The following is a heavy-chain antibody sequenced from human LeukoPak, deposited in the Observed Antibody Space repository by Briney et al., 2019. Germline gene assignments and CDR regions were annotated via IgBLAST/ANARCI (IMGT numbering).Heavy chain of an antibody. CDR1: GFTFSSYA. D-gene: IGHD6-19*01. J-gene: IGHJ4*02. CDR2: ISDIGGST. V-gene: IGHV3-23*01. CDR3: AKSLYSSGWYVDS. Sequence: GRSLRLSCAASGFTFSSYAMSWVRQAPGKGLEWVSTISDIGGSTYYAHSVKGRVTISRDNSRNTLYLQMNSLRAEDTAVYYCAKSLYSSGWYVDSWGQGTLVTASS.